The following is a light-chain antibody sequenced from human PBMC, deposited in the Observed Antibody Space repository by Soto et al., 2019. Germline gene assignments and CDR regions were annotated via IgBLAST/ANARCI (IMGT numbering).Light chain of an antibody. V-gene: IGLV3-25*03. Sequence: SYELTQPPSVSVSPGQTARITCSGDALPKQYAYWYQQKPGQAPVLVIYKDSERPSGIPERFSGSSSGTTVTLTISGVQAEDEADYYCQSADSSGTIPVVFGGGTKLTVL. CDR2: KDS. CDR3: QSADSSGTIPVV. J-gene: IGLJ2*01. CDR1: ALPKQY.